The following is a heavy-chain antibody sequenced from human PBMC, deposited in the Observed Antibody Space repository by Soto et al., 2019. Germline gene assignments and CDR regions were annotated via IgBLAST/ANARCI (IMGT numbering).Heavy chain of an antibody. CDR1: GFTFTSCA. CDR2: ISGTAGNT. CDR3: AKGDWDYIAGHLDY. V-gene: IGHV3-23*01. D-gene: IGHD1-7*01. J-gene: IGHJ4*02. Sequence: VQLLESGGGLVQPGGSLRLSCAASGFTFTSCAMSWVRQAPGKGLEWVSAISGTAGNTYHADSVKGRFTISRDISKNTLYLQMNSLRAEDTAVYYCAKGDWDYIAGHLDYWGQGTLVTVSS.